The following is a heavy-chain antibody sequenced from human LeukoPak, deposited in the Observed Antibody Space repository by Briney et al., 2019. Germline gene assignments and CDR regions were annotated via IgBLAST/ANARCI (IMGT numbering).Heavy chain of an antibody. V-gene: IGHV3-30*02. CDR2: IRYDATNE. Sequence: AGGSLRLSCAASGFTFSNYGMHWVRRAPGKGLEWVAFIRYDATNEYYADSVKGRFTISRDNSKKILYLQMNSLRPEDTAVYSCAKVGSGWYGVDYWGQGTLVTVSS. J-gene: IGHJ4*02. CDR3: AKVGSGWYGVDY. D-gene: IGHD6-19*01. CDR1: GFTFSNYG.